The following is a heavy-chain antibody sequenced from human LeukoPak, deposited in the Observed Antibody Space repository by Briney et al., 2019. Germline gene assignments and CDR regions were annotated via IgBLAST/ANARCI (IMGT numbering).Heavy chain of an antibody. Sequence: GGSLRLSCAASGFTFSSYRMNRVRQAPGKGLEWVSSISSSSSYIYYADSVKGRFTISRDNAKNSLYLQMNSLRDEDTAVYYCARDRAIAVAGKLGYYFDYWGQGTLVTVSS. CDR2: ISSSSSYI. J-gene: IGHJ4*02. D-gene: IGHD6-19*01. CDR1: GFTFSSYR. CDR3: ARDRAIAVAGKLGYYFDY. V-gene: IGHV3-21*01.